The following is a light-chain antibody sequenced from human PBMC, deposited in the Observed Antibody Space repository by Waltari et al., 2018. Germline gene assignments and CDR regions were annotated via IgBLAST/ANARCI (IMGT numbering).Light chain of an antibody. CDR1: QSLLHSNGYYY. V-gene: IGKV2-28*01. J-gene: IGKJ4*01. Sequence: DIVMTQSPLSLPVTPGEPASLPCRSSQSLLHSNGYYYLHWYLQKPGQSPQLLIHLGSNRASGVPDRFSGSGSGTDFTLKISRVEAEDVGVYYCMQALQTPLTFSGGTKVEIK. CDR3: MQALQTPLT. CDR2: LGS.